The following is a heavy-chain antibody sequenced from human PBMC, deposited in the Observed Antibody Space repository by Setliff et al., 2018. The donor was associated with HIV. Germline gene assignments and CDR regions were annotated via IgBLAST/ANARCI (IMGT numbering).Heavy chain of an antibody. CDR3: AREGNYNYYYYMDV. V-gene: IGHV3-48*01. J-gene: IGHJ6*03. CDR2: ISLSSTTI. Sequence: LRLSCAGSGFTFSSYSMNRVRQAPGKGLEWVSYISLSSTTIYYADSVRGRFTISRDNAKNSLYLQMNSLRAEDTAVYYCAREGNYNYYYYMDVWGKGTTVTVSS. D-gene: IGHD1-7*01. CDR1: GFTFSSYS.